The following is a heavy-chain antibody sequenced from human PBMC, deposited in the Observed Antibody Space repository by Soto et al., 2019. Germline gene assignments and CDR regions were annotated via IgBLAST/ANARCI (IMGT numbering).Heavy chain of an antibody. CDR2: IKRDAREK. D-gene: IGHD3-10*01. CDR1: EMTFGSSW. CDR3: ARDAGYGSRASVNHYLDY. Sequence: GGSLRPSFAVSEMTFGSSWLAGVRKAPGKAPGWLATIKRDAREKKYVDSVKARSTTSRDNAKNAIYLQMDSLRAEDTAVYYCARDAGYGSRASVNHYLDYWGQGTLVTVSS. J-gene: IGHJ4*01. V-gene: IGHV3-7*01.